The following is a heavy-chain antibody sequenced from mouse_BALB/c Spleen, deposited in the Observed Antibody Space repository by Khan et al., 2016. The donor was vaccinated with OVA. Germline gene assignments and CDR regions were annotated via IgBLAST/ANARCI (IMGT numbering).Heavy chain of an antibody. D-gene: IGHD1-1*01. CDR1: GFTFSTYG. J-gene: IGHJ3*01. CDR2: VSTGGHYT. CDR3: ARLAYYYDSEGFAY. V-gene: IGHV5-6*01. Sequence: EVQLVESGGVVVKPGGSLKLSCAASGFTFSTYGMSWVRQTPDKRLEWVATVSTGGHYTYYPDTVKGRFTISRDNAKNTLYLQMSSLKSEDTAIFYCARLAYYYDSEGFAYWGQGTLVTVSA.